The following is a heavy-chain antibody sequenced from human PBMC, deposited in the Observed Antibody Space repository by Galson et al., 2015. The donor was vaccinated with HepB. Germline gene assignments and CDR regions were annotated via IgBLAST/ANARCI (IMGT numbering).Heavy chain of an antibody. J-gene: IGHJ4*02. V-gene: IGHV1-18*04. Sequence: SGAEVKNPGASVKVSCKASGYTFTSYGISWVRQAPGQRLEWMGWISTYNGNTHYAQMLQGRVTMTTDTSTSTAYMELRSLRYDDTAVYYCTRDRFGPIWFGELLGYDYWGQGTLVTVSS. D-gene: IGHD3-10*01. CDR1: GYTFTSYG. CDR3: TRDRFGPIWFGELLGYDY. CDR2: ISTYNGNT.